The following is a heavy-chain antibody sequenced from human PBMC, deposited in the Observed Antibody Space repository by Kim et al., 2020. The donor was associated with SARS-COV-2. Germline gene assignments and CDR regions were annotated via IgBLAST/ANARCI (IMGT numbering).Heavy chain of an antibody. D-gene: IGHD1-26*01. J-gene: IGHJ5*02. Sequence: GGSLRLSCAASGFTFDDYAMHWVRQAPGKGLEWVSGISWNSGSIGYADSVKGRFTISRDNAKNSLYLQINSLRAEDTALYYCAKGGYSGSPGWFDPWGQGTLVTVSS. V-gene: IGHV3-9*01. CDR2: ISWNSGSI. CDR1: GFTFDDYA. CDR3: AKGGYSGSPGWFDP.